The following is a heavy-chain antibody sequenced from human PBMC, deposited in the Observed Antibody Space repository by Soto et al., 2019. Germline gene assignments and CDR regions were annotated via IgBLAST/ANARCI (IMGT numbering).Heavy chain of an antibody. V-gene: IGHV4-31*03. CDR2: ISSSGST. CDR1: VDSIGGVGY. CDR3: ARSGVTGIVIKSHWFEP. J-gene: IGHJ5*02. D-gene: IGHD2-21*02. Sequence: PSETLSLTCTVSVDSIGGVGYWSWIRQFPGRGLEWIGCISSSGSTYYNPALNNRISLSLDTSQNQFSLKLLSVTAADTAIYYCARSGVTGIVIKSHWFEPWGQGTLVTVSS.